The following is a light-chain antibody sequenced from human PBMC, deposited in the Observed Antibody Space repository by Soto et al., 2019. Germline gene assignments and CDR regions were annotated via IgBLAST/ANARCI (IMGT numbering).Light chain of an antibody. Sequence: EIVLTQSPATLSLSPGERATLSCRASQSVGSYLAWYQQKPGQAPRLLIYDASNRATGIPAGFSGSGSGTDFTLTISSLEPEDFAVYYCQQRSNWPPLTFGPGKKVDIK. CDR1: QSVGSY. V-gene: IGKV3-11*01. J-gene: IGKJ3*01. CDR3: QQRSNWPPLT. CDR2: DAS.